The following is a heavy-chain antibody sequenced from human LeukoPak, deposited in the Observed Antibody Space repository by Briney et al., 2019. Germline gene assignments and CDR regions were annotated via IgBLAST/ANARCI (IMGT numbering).Heavy chain of an antibody. Sequence: PGVSLRLSCAASGFTLSDYWMHWVRQAPGKGLEWVSRIKRIIHCATTDYAAPVKGSFTVSRDDSRNTLYLQMSSRKTEDTAVYYCAAQGGSGDLRYWGEGTLVT. CDR3: AAQGGSGDLRY. CDR1: GFTLSDYW. D-gene: IGHD2-21*02. J-gene: IGHJ4*02. CDR2: IKRIIHCATT. V-gene: IGHV3-15*01.